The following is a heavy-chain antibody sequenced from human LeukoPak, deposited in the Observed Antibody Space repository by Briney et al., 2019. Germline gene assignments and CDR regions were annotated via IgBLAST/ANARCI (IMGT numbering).Heavy chain of an antibody. CDR1: GGTFSSYA. CDR3: ARDFPPIEAARPSDWFDP. J-gene: IGHJ5*02. D-gene: IGHD6-6*01. CDR2: IIPIFGTA. V-gene: IGHV1-69*13. Sequence: SVKVSCKASGGTFSSYAISWVRQAPGQGLEWMGGIIPIFGTANYAQKFQGRVTITADESTSTAYMELSSLRSEDTAVYYCARDFPPIEAARPSDWFDPWGQGTLVTVSS.